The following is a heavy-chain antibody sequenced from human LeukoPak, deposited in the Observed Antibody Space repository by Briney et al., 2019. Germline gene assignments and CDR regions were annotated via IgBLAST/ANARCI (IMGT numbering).Heavy chain of an antibody. CDR3: AMTTVTLFDY. CDR1: GYTFTGYY. V-gene: IGHV1-2*06. Sequence: GASVTVSCKASGYTFTGYYMHWVRQAPGQGLEWMGRINPNSGGTNYAQKFQGRVTMTRDTSTSTAYMELSRLRSDDTAVYYCAMTTVTLFDYWGQGTLVTVSS. CDR2: INPNSGGT. D-gene: IGHD4-17*01. J-gene: IGHJ4*02.